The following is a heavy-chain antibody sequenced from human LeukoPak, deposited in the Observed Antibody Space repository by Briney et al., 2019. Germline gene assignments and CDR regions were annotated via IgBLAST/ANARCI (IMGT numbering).Heavy chain of an antibody. Sequence: SETLSLTCAVSDDSFSSHYWTWIRQPPGEGLEWSGYISYIGSTNYNPSLKSRVTISIDTSKHQFSLKLSSVTAADTAVYYCARDLVTVTKGFDIWGQGTMVSVSS. J-gene: IGHJ3*02. CDR3: ARDLVTVTKGFDI. CDR1: DDSFSSHY. D-gene: IGHD4-17*01. CDR2: ISYIGST. V-gene: IGHV4-59*11.